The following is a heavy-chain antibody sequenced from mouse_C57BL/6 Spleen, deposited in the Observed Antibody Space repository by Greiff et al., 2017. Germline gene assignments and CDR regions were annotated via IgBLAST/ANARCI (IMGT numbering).Heavy chain of an antibody. D-gene: IGHD1-1*01. J-gene: IGHJ2*01. V-gene: IGHV1-39*01. Sequence: VHVKQSGPELVKPGASVKISCKASGYSFTDYNMNWVKQSNGKSLEWIGVINPNYGTTSYNQKFKGKATLTVDQSSSTAYMQLTSLTSEDSAVYYCARAIYYYGSNYFDYWGQGTTLTVSS. CDR2: INPNYGTT. CDR3: ARAIYYYGSNYFDY. CDR1: GYSFTDYN.